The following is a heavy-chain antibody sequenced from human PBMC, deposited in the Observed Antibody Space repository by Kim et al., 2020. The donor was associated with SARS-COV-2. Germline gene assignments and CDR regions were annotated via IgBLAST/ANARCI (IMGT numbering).Heavy chain of an antibody. Sequence: SVKVSCKASGGTFSSYAISWVRQAPGQGLEWMGGIIPIFGTANYAQKFQGRVTITADESTSTAYMELSSLRSEDTAVYYCARDRPHSYGGLVRGYFDYWGQGTLVTVSS. CDR2: IIPIFGTA. D-gene: IGHD3-10*01. V-gene: IGHV1-69*13. CDR3: ARDRPHSYGGLVRGYFDY. J-gene: IGHJ4*02. CDR1: GGTFSSYA.